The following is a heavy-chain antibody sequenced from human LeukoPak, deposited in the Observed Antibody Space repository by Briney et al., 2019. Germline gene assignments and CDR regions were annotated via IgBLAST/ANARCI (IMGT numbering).Heavy chain of an antibody. D-gene: IGHD6-13*01. V-gene: IGHV1-69*04. Sequence: SVKVSCKASGGTFSSYAISWVRQAPGQGLEWMGRIIPILGIANYAQKFQGRVTITADKSTSTAYMELSSLRSEDMAVYYCAREAIAAAGSELEHWGQGTLVTVSS. CDR1: GGTFSSYA. J-gene: IGHJ1*01. CDR2: IIPILGIA. CDR3: AREAIAAAGSELEH.